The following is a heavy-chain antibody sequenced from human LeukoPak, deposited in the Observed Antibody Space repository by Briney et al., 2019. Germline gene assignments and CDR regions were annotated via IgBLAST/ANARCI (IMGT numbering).Heavy chain of an antibody. V-gene: IGHV1-46*01. D-gene: IGHD2-2*01. CDR3: VREGVVVVPAANDYYYYMDV. J-gene: IGHJ6*03. Sequence: GASVKVSCKASGYTFTSYYLHWVRQAPGQGLEWMGIINPSGGSTSYAQKFQGRVTMTRDMSTSTVYMELSSLRSEDTAVYYCVREGVVVVPAANDYYYYMDVWGKGTTVTISS. CDR2: INPSGGST. CDR1: GYTFTSYY.